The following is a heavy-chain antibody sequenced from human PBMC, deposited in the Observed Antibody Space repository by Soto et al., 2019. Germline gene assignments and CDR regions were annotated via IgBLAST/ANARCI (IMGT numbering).Heavy chain of an antibody. D-gene: IGHD3-16*01. Sequence: QGQLVQSGAEVKKPGASVKVSCKASGYTFSSSSISWVRQAPGQGLECMGWINVYNGNTKYAQSLQGRVSMTTDTSSGTPYLELRSLRSDDTAVYYCARNASGGFDSWGQGTLVTVSS. V-gene: IGHV1-18*01. J-gene: IGHJ4*02. CDR2: INVYNGNT. CDR3: ARNASGGFDS. CDR1: GYTFSSSS.